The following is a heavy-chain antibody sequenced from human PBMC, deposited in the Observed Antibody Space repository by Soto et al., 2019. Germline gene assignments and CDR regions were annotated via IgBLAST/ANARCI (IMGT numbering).Heavy chain of an antibody. Sequence: QVQLVESGGGVVQPGRSLRLSCAASGFTFSSYGMHWVRQDPGKGLEWVAVLWYDGSNKDYADYVKGRFTTYRDNPKNTLSQQMNCLRAEHTAVYYWAREQKHYIWGSYRSLACDIWGQGTMVTVSS. D-gene: IGHD3-16*02. CDR2: LWYDGSNK. V-gene: IGHV3-33*01. CDR3: AREQKHYIWGSYRSLACDI. CDR1: GFTFSSYG. J-gene: IGHJ3*02.